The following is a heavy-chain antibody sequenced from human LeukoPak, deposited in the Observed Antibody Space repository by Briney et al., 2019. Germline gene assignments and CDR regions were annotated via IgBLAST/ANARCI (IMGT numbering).Heavy chain of an antibody. J-gene: IGHJ4*02. CDR2: IKQDGSEK. D-gene: IGHD3-16*01. V-gene: IGHV3-7*04. Sequence: PGGSLRLSCAASGFXFSSFWISWVRQAPGKGLECVANIKQDGSEKYYVDSVKGRSTISRDNAKNSLYLQMNSLRAEDTAVYYCARSRGGEAYWGQGTLVTVSS. CDR3: ARSRGGEAY. CDR1: GFXFSSFW.